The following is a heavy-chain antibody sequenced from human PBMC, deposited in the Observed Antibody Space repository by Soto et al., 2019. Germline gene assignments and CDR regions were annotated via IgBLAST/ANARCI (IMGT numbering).Heavy chain of an antibody. CDR3: ATRVPEDV. J-gene: IGHJ6*02. V-gene: IGHV1-69*13. CDR1: GYTFTSYG. Sequence: GASVKVSCKASGYTFTSYGISWVRQAPGQGLEWMGGIIPVFGTANYAQKFQDRVTIAADESTSTAFMELSSLRSDDTAVYYCATRVPEDVWGQGTTVTVSS. D-gene: IGHD3-3*01. CDR2: IIPVFGTA.